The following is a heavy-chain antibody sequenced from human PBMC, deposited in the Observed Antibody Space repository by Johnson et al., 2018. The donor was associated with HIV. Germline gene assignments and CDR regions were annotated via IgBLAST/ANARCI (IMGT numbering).Heavy chain of an antibody. CDR3: AKNSGDYASFSGYAFDL. J-gene: IGHJ3*01. CDR2: ISYDGSNK. CDR1: RFTFSSYG. D-gene: IGHD4-17*01. V-gene: IGHV3-30*18. Sequence: QVQLVESGGGLIQPGGSLRLSCVASRFTFSSYGMHWVRQAPGKGLEWVTVISYDGSNKYYAASGKGRFTISRDNSKNTVYLQMNSLSAEATAVFYCAKNSGDYASFSGYAFDLWGQGTMVTVSS.